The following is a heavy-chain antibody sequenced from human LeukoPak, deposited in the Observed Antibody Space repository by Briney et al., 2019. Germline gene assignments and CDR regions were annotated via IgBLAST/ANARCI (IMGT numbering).Heavy chain of an antibody. CDR2: IKQDGSEK. J-gene: IGHJ4*02. CDR3: AKDLTPSSH. Sequence: GGSLRLSCAASGFAFSSYWMSWVRQAPGKGLEWVATIKQDGSEKYYVDSVKGRFTISRDNSKNTLYLQMNSLRAEDTAVYYCAKDLTPSSHWGQGTLVTVSS. CDR1: GFAFSSYW. V-gene: IGHV3-7*03.